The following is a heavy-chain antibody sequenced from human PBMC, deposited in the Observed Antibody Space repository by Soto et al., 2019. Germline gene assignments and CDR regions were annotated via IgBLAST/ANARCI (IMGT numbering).Heavy chain of an antibody. Sequence: SETLSLTCTVSGGSISSSSYYWGWIRQPPGKGLEWIGSIYYSGSTYYNPSLKSRVTISVDTSKNQFSLNLSSVTAADTAVYYCARGDVGYSGYDLDRGAFDIWGQGTMVTVSS. CDR3: ARGDVGYSGYDLDRGAFDI. D-gene: IGHD5-12*01. J-gene: IGHJ3*02. CDR1: GGSISSSSYY. V-gene: IGHV4-39*01. CDR2: IYYSGST.